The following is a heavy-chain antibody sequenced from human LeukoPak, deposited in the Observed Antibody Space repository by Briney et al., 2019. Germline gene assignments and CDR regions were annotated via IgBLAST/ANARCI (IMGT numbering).Heavy chain of an antibody. CDR2: ISGSGGSI. D-gene: IGHD4-11*01. J-gene: IGHJ4*01. Sequence: GGSLRLSCAASGFTFSTYAMSWVRQAPGKGPEWVSLISGSGGSIYYADSVKGRFTISRDNGKNTLSLQMNSLRAEDTALYYCAKERLTTTTFDSWGRGTLVTVSS. CDR1: GFTFSTYA. CDR3: AKERLTTTTFDS. V-gene: IGHV3-23*01.